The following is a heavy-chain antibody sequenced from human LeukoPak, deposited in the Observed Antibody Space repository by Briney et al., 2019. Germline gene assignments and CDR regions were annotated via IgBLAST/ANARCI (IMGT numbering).Heavy chain of an antibody. Sequence: GASVKVSCKASGYTFTSYGISWVRQAPGQGLEWRGWISAYNGNTNYAQKLQGRVTMTTDTSTSTAYMELRSLRSDDTAVYYCAREGDGYNLVVFDYWGQGTLVTVSS. CDR2: ISAYNGNT. J-gene: IGHJ4*02. V-gene: IGHV1-18*01. CDR1: GYTFTSYG. CDR3: AREGDGYNLVVFDY. D-gene: IGHD5-24*01.